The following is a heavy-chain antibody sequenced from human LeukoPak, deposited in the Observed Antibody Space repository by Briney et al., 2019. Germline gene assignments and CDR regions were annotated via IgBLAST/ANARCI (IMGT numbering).Heavy chain of an antibody. CDR1: GFTLSSHM. J-gene: IGHJ2*01. Sequence: GGSLRLSCAASGFTLSSHMMSWVRQAPGKGLEWVSYFNGRGGTTDYADSVKGRFTMLRDSSKDTLFLQMNSLRAEDTAVYYCAKEYYYGSGSTDGYFDLWGRGTLVTVSS. CDR2: FNGRGGTT. CDR3: AKEYYYGSGSTDGYFDL. D-gene: IGHD3-10*01. V-gene: IGHV3-23*01.